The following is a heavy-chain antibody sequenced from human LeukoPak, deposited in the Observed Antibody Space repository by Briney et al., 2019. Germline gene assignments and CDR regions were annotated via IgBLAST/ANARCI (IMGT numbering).Heavy chain of an antibody. CDR3: ARGVRTGTTNDYYYGMDV. Sequence: ASETLSLTCTVSGGSISSYYWSWIRQPPGKGLEWSGEINHSGSTNYNPSLKSRVTISVYTSKNQFSLKLSSVTAADTAVYYCARGVRTGTTNDYYYGMDVWGQGTTVTVSS. J-gene: IGHJ6*02. V-gene: IGHV4-34*01. CDR1: GGSISSYY. CDR2: INHSGST. D-gene: IGHD1-1*01.